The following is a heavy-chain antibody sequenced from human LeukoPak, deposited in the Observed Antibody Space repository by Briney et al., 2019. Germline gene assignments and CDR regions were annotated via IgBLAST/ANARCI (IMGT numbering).Heavy chain of an antibody. Sequence: PSETLSLTCTVSGGSISSGAFYWSWIRQHPGKGLEWIGYTYYSGSTYYNPSLRSRVTISVDTSKNQFSLKLSSVTAADTAVYYCAGSYRSASISSGMDVWGQGTTVTSSS. D-gene: IGHD6-6*01. J-gene: IGHJ6*02. V-gene: IGHV4-31*03. CDR2: TYYSGST. CDR1: GGSISSGAFY. CDR3: AGSYRSASISSGMDV.